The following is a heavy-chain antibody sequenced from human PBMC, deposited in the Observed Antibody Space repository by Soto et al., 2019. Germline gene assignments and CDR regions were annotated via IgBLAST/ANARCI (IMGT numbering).Heavy chain of an antibody. D-gene: IGHD6-6*01. V-gene: IGHV1-2*02. J-gene: IGHJ4*02. CDR3: ARTPESAHHDY. Sequence: QVQLVQSGAEVKMPGASVKVSCKASGYTFTDYYVHWVRQAPGQGLEWAAWINPKTGSTHYAQKFQGRVTMTRDTSINTAYMEVTSLTSDDTAVYYCARTPESAHHDYWGQGTLVTGSS. CDR2: INPKTGST. CDR1: GYTFTDYY.